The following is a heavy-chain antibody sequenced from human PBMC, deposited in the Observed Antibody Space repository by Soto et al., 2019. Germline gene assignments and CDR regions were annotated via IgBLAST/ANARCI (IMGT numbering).Heavy chain of an antibody. CDR3: ARVNGDYDFRAGFDY. J-gene: IGHJ4*02. CDR2: ISYDGSNK. Sequence: QVQLVESGGGVVQPGRSLRLSCAASGFTFSSYAMHWVRQAPGKGLEWVAVISYDGSNKYYADSVKGRFTISRDNSKNTLYLQMNSLRAEDTAVYYCARVNGDYDFRAGFDYWGQGTLVTVSS. CDR1: GFTFSSYA. D-gene: IGHD3-3*01. V-gene: IGHV3-30-3*01.